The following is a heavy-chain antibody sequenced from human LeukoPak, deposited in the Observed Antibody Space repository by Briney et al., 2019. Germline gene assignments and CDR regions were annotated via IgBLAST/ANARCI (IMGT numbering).Heavy chain of an antibody. CDR1: GFTFSSYG. CDR3: ARDPSSGWYSFTYFDY. Sequence: GGSLRLSCAASGFTFSSYGMHWVRQAPGKGLEWVAVISYDGSDKYYADSVKGRFTISRDNSKNTLYLQMNSLRAEDTAVYYCARDPSSGWYSFTYFDYWGQGTLVTVSS. D-gene: IGHD6-19*01. CDR2: ISYDGSDK. J-gene: IGHJ4*02. V-gene: IGHV3-30*03.